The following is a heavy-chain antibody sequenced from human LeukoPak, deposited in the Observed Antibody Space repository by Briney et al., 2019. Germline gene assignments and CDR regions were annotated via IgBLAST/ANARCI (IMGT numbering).Heavy chain of an antibody. CDR3: GRHVSNGWDYHYGLDV. J-gene: IGHJ6*01. CDR1: GGSVASTGCY. V-gene: IGHV4-39*01. CDR2: AYYTGSN. Sequence: PSETLSLTCTVSGGSVASTGCYWGWIRQPPGKGLEWIGSAYYTGSNYSPPSLKSRLTITVDTSKNQFALTLSSVTAADTAVYYCGRHVSNGWDYHYGLDVWGQGTTVTVSS. D-gene: IGHD6-19*01.